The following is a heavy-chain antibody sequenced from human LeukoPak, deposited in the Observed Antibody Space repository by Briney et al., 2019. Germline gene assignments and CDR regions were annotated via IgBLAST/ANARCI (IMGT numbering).Heavy chain of an antibody. CDR3: ARVGSPLTSCPPLRYFVCNGFDP. CDR1: GGSFSGYY. CDR2: INHSGRA. Sequence: SETLSLTCAVYGGSFSGYYWSWIRQPPGKGLEWIGEINHSGRANYNPSLKSRVTISVGTSRNQFSLKLSSVTAADTAVYYCARVGSPLTSCPPLRYFVCNGFDPWGQGTLVTVSS. V-gene: IGHV4-34*01. D-gene: IGHD3-9*01. J-gene: IGHJ5*02.